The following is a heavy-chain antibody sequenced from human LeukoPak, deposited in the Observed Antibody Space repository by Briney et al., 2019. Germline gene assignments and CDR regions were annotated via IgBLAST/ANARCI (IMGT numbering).Heavy chain of an antibody. J-gene: IGHJ4*02. CDR1: GYTFTSYY. CDR2: INPSGGST. Sequence: ASVKVSCKASGYTFTSYYMHWVRQAPGQGLEWMGIINPSGGSTSYAQKFQGRVTMTRGTSTSTVYMELSSLRSEDTAVYYCARDTGPEWLLSYYFDYWGQGTLVTVSS. D-gene: IGHD3-3*01. V-gene: IGHV1-46*01. CDR3: ARDTGPEWLLSYYFDY.